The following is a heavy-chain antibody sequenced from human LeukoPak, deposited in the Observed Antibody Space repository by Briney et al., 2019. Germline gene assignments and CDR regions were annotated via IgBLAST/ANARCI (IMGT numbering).Heavy chain of an antibody. CDR2: MNPNSGNT. Sequence: ASVKVSCKASGYTFTSYDINWVRQATGQGLEWMGWMNPNSGNTGYAQKFQGRVTMTRNTSISTAYMELSSLRSEDTAVYYCARAPSTYGGNLLDYWGQGTLVTVSS. CDR1: GYTFTSYD. D-gene: IGHD4-23*01. V-gene: IGHV1-8*01. J-gene: IGHJ4*02. CDR3: ARAPSTYGGNLLDY.